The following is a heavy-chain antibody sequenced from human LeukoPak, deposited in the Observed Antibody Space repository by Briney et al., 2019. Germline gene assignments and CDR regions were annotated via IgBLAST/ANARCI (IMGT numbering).Heavy chain of an antibody. CDR2: ISSSSSYI. D-gene: IGHD1-26*01. CDR1: GFTFSSYS. CDR3: AKKYSTGLDP. J-gene: IGHJ5*02. V-gene: IGHV3-21*04. Sequence: PGGSLRLSCAASGFTFSSYSMNWVRQAPGKGLEWVSSISSSSSYIYYADSVKGRFTISRDNSKNTLYLQMNSLRAEDTAVYYCAKKYSTGLDPWGQGTLVTVSS.